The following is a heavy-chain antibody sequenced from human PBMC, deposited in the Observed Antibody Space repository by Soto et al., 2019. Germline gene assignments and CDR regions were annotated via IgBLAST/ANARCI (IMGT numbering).Heavy chain of an antibody. V-gene: IGHV2-5*01. CDR1: GFSLNSTAVG. CDR2: IYWNDDN. D-gene: IGHD6-19*01. Sequence: QITLKESGPSLVKPTETLTLTCTFSGFSLNSTAVGVNWIRQPPGKALEWLALIYWNDDNHYCPSLRSRLTITKDTSKNQVVLTMTNMDPVDTATYYCAHGSGWLSDYWGQGTLVTVSS. CDR3: AHGSGWLSDY. J-gene: IGHJ4*02.